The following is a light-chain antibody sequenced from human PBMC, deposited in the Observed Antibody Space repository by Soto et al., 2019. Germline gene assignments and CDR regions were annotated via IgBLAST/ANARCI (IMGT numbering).Light chain of an antibody. J-gene: IGLJ2*01. V-gene: IGLV1-51*01. CDR2: DNN. CDR3: GTWDSSLSAVV. Sequence: QSVLTQPHSVSAAPGQEVTLSCSGSSSNIGNNYVSWYQQLPGTAPKLLIYDNNKRPSGIPDRFSGSKSGTSATLGITGLQTGDEADYYCGTWDSSLSAVVFGGGTKLTVL. CDR1: SSNIGNNY.